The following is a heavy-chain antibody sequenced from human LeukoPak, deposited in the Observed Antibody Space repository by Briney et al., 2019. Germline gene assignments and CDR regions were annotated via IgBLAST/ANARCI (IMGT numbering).Heavy chain of an antibody. Sequence: ATVKISCKVSGYTFTDYYMHWVQQAPGKGLEWMGLVDPEDGETIYAEKFQGRVTITADTSTDTAYMELSSLRSEDTAVYYCATVPPYYYGSVSYHWFDPWGQGTLVTVSS. J-gene: IGHJ5*02. CDR2: VDPEDGET. CDR3: ATVPPYYYGSVSYHWFDP. D-gene: IGHD3-10*01. V-gene: IGHV1-69-2*01. CDR1: GYTFTDYY.